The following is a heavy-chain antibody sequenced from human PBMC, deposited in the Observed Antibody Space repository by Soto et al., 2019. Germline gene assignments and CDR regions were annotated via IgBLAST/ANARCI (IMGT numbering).Heavy chain of an antibody. Sequence: GGSLRLSCAASGFTFSSYAMHWVRQAPGKGLEWVAVISYDGSNKYYADSVKGRFTISRDNSKNTLYLQMNSLRAEDTAVYYCARDGDLRYCSSTSCGIAFDYWGQGTLVTVSS. V-gene: IGHV3-30-3*01. CDR2: ISYDGSNK. J-gene: IGHJ4*02. CDR3: ARDGDLRYCSSTSCGIAFDY. CDR1: GFTFSSYA. D-gene: IGHD2-2*01.